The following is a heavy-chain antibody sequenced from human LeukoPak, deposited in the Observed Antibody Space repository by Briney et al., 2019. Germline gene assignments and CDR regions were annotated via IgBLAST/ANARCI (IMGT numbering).Heavy chain of an antibody. CDR2: ITSSGGNI. V-gene: IGHV3-64*01. CDR3: ARVKAGATISDFYYYYMDA. Sequence: GGSLRLSCAASGFTFSDYTMRWVRQAPGKRLEFVSAITSSGGNIRYANSVKGRFTISRDNSKNSLYLQMGGLRTEDMAVYHCARVKAGATISDFYYYYMDAWGKGTTVTVSS. D-gene: IGHD1-26*01. CDR1: GFTFSDYT. J-gene: IGHJ6*03.